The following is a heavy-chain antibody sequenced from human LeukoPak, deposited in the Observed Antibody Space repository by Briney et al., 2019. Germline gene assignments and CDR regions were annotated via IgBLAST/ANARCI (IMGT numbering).Heavy chain of an antibody. CDR2: IWSDATNQ. CDR1: GFTFCHFA. D-gene: IGHD4-11*01. V-gene: IGHV3-33*06. J-gene: IGHJ5*02. Sequence: PGTSLRLSCEASGFTFCHFAMRWVRQAPGKGLEWVAVIWSDATNQYYADSVKGRFTISRDDFRKTVSLQMDGLRVEDTAVYYCAKDDQRGFDYSNSLEHWGQGSLVTVSS. CDR3: AKDDQRGFDYSNSLEH.